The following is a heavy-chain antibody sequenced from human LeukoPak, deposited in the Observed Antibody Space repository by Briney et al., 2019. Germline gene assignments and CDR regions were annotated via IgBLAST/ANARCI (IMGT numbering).Heavy chain of an antibody. D-gene: IGHD5-18*01. CDR1: GGSFSGYY. V-gene: IGHV4-34*01. J-gene: IGHJ4*02. CDR2: IYYTGIT. CDR3: ARRSGYSYGTNDY. Sequence: SETLSLTCAVYGGSFSGYYWSWIRQPPGKGLEWIGSIYYTGITYYNPSLKSRVTISQDMSKNQFSLSLNSVTAADTAVYYCARRSGYSYGTNDYWGQGTLVTVSS.